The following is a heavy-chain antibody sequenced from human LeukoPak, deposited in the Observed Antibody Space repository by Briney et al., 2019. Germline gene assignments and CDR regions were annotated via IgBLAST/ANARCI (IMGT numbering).Heavy chain of an antibody. Sequence: ASVKVSCKASGYTFTGYDINWVRQATGQGLEWMGWMNPNSGNTGYAQKFQGRVTITRNTSISTAYMELSSLRSEDTAVYYCARGVVVVPAAIDAFDIWGQGTMVTVSS. CDR2: MNPNSGNT. J-gene: IGHJ3*02. CDR1: GYTFTGYD. V-gene: IGHV1-8*03. CDR3: ARGVVVVPAAIDAFDI. D-gene: IGHD2-2*01.